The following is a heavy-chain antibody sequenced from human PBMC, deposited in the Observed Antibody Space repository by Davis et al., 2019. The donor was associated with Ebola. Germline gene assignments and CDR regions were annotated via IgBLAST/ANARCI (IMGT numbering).Heavy chain of an antibody. CDR1: GYSISSGYY. V-gene: IGHV4-38-2*01. Sequence: PSETLSLTCAVSGYSISSGYYWGWIRQPPGKGLEWIGSIYHSGSTYYNPSLKSRVTISVDTSKNQFSLKLSSVTAADTAVYYCARSYYDFWSGYPAYAFDIWGQGTMVTVSS. CDR2: IYHSGST. CDR3: ARSYYDFWSGYPAYAFDI. J-gene: IGHJ3*02. D-gene: IGHD3-3*01.